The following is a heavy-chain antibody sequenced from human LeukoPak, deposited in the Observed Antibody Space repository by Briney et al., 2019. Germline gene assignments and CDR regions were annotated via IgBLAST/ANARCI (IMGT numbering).Heavy chain of an antibody. Sequence: GASVKVSCKASGDTFSSYSISWVRQAPGQGLEWMGRIVPIFGTTNYAQNFQGRVTITTDESTSTAYMELSSLRSEDTAVYYCAGDRNWGQGTLVTVSS. J-gene: IGHJ4*02. CDR3: AGDRN. CDR2: IVPIFGTT. V-gene: IGHV1-69*05. CDR1: GDTFSSYS.